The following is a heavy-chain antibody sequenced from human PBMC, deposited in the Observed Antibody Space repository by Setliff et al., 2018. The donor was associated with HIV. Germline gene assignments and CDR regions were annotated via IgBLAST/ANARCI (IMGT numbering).Heavy chain of an antibody. J-gene: IGHJ6*02. V-gene: IGHV3-20*04. D-gene: IGHD1-20*01. CDR1: GFTFSTYA. CDR2: INWNGGST. Sequence: PGGSLRLSCAVSGFTFSTYAMSWARQAPGKGLEWVSGINWNGGSTGYADSVRGRFTISRDNAKNSLYLQLNSLRDEDTAVYYCARDQSGPDPGIPDYFYGMDVWGQGTTVTVSS. CDR3: ARDQSGPDPGIPDYFYGMDV.